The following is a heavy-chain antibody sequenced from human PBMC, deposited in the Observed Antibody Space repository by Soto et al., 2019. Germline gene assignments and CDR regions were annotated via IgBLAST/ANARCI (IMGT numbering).Heavy chain of an antibody. D-gene: IGHD6-19*01. CDR2: ISYDGSNK. CDR1: GFTFSSYA. J-gene: IGHJ4*02. Sequence: VGSLRLSCAASGFTFSSYAMHWVRQAPGKGLEWVAVISYDGSNKYYADSVKGRFTISRDNSKNTLYLQMNSLRAEDTAVYYCARARIAVAGPFDYWGQGTLVTVSS. V-gene: IGHV3-30-3*01. CDR3: ARARIAVAGPFDY.